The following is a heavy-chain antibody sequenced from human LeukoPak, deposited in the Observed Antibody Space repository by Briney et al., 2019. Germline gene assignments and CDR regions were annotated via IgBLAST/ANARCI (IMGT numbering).Heavy chain of an antibody. CDR1: GLTFDSYW. V-gene: IGHV3-7*03. J-gene: IGHJ5*02. Sequence: QSGGSLRLSCAVSGLTFDSYWMSWVRQAPGKGLEWLANIKHDGTEKYYVDSVKGRFTISRDNPKNSLYLQMNSLRAEDTAVYYCAKDPSRAAAGTNWFDPWGQGTLVTVSS. CDR2: IKHDGTEK. CDR3: AKDPSRAAAGTNWFDP. D-gene: IGHD6-13*01.